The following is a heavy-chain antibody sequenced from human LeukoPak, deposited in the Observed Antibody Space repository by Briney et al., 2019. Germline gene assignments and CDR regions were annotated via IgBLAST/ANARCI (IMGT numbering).Heavy chain of an antibody. CDR1: GYTFTSYG. Sequence: ASVKVSCKASGYTFTSYGISWVRQAPGQGLEWMGWISAYNGNTNYAQKLQGRVTMTTDTSTSTAYMELSRLRSDDTAVYYCARGTPRYYYDSSGYAPMSYWGQGTLVTVSS. D-gene: IGHD3-22*01. J-gene: IGHJ4*02. CDR2: ISAYNGNT. V-gene: IGHV1-18*01. CDR3: ARGTPRYYYDSSGYAPMSY.